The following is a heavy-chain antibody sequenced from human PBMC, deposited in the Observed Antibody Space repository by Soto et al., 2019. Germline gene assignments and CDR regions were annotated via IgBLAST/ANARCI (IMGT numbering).Heavy chain of an antibody. D-gene: IGHD5-18*01. J-gene: IGHJ4*02. CDR2: IWYDGSNK. V-gene: IGHV3-33*01. CDR1: GFTFSSYG. CDR3: ARDPRYGYYFDY. Sequence: QVQLVESGGGVVQPGRSLRLSCAASGFTFSSYGMHWVRQAPGKGLEWVAVIWYDGSNKYYADSVKGRFTISRDNSKNTLYLQMNSLRAVDTAVYYCARDPRYGYYFDYWGQGTLVTVSS.